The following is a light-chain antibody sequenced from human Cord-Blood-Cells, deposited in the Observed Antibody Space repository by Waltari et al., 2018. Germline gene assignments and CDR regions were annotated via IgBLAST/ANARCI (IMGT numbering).Light chain of an antibody. CDR3: QQYYSYPFT. Sequence: AIRITQSPSSLSAPTGDRVTITCRACQGISSYLAWYQQKPGKAPKLLIYAASSLQSGVPSRFRGSGSGTDFTLTISSLQSEDFATYYCQQYYSYPFTFGPGTKVDIK. V-gene: IGKV1-8*01. CDR2: AAS. J-gene: IGKJ3*01. CDR1: QGISSY.